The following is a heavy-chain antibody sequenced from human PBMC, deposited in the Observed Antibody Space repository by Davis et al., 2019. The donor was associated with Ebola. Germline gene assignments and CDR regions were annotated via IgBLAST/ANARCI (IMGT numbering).Heavy chain of an antibody. J-gene: IGHJ1*01. V-gene: IGHV1-18*04. CDR3: RLDSSMEQH. D-gene: IGHD6-19*01. CDR1: GYTFTNYG. CDR2: INPHNGNT. Sequence: AASVKVSCKASGYTFTNYGITLVRQAPGQGLEWMGWINPHNGNTNYAQNVQGRVIMTSDTATTTAYMEVGSLRSDDTAVYYCRLDSSMEQHWGQGTLVTVSS.